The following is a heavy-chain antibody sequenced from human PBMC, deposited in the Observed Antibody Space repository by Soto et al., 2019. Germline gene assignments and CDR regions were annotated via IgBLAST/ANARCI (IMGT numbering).Heavy chain of an antibody. CDR1: GFTFSDYY. D-gene: IGHD5-12*01. Sequence: GGSLRLSCAASGFTFSDYYMSWIRQAPGKGLEWVSYITSSISCTNYADSVKGRFTISRDNSKNTLYLQMNSLRAEDTAVYYCAKEIGGYDLYYYYGMDVWGQGTTVTVSS. J-gene: IGHJ6*02. V-gene: IGHV3-11*06. CDR2: ITSSISCT. CDR3: AKEIGGYDLYYYYGMDV.